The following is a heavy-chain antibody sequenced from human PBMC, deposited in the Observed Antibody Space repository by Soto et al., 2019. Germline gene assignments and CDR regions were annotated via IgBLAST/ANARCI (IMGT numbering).Heavy chain of an antibody. D-gene: IGHD5-12*01. CDR2: IKAGGDDT. J-gene: IGHJ4*02. CDR1: GFTFSSYA. CDR3: KRDVVASSPPGADY. Sequence: EVQLLGSGGGLVRPGGSLRLSCAASGFTFSSYAMSWVRQTPGKGLEWFSAIKAGGDDTYYADSVKGRFTISRDNSKNILYLQMNSLTGEDTAMYYCKRDVVASSPPGADYWGQGTLVTVSS. V-gene: IGHV3-23*01.